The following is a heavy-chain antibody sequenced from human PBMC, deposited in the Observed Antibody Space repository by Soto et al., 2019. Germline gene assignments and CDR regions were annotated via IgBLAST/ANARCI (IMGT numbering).Heavy chain of an antibody. J-gene: IGHJ4*02. D-gene: IGHD6-13*01. CDR1: GGSISSGYF. Sequence: VQLQESGPGLVKPSQTLSLTCTVSGGSISSGYFWSWIRQHPGKGLEWIGNIYYSGRTYYNPSLESQVAISVDTSKSQFTLKVSSVTAADTARYYCARFAKEENPKVESWYAFDIWGQGTLVTVSS. CDR2: IYYSGRT. CDR3: ARFAKEENPKVESWYAFDI. V-gene: IGHV4-31*01.